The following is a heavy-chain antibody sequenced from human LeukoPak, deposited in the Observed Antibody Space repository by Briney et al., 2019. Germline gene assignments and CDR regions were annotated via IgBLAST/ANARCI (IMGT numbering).Heavy chain of an antibody. CDR3: ARDIGSGYFPG. CDR1: GVSISSGAFH. V-gene: IGHV4-31*03. D-gene: IGHD3-22*01. Sequence: SETLSLTCTVSGVSISSGAFHWKWIRQRAGKGLEWIGYIYYSGSTYYNPSLKSRVTISVDMSKNQFSLKLSSVTAADTAVYYCARDIGSGYFPGWGQGILVTVSS. J-gene: IGHJ4*02. CDR2: IYYSGST.